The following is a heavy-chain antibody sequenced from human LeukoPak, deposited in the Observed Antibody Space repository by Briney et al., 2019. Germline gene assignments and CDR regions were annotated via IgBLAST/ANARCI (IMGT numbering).Heavy chain of an antibody. CDR3: AADLTTVTFR. Sequence: PGGSLRLSCAASGFTFSSYEMNWVRQAPGKGLEWVSYISSSGSTIYYADSVKGRFTISRDNSKNTLYLQMNSLRAEDTAVYYCAADLTTVTFRWGQGTLVTVSS. CDR1: GFTFSSYE. V-gene: IGHV3-48*03. J-gene: IGHJ4*02. CDR2: ISSSGSTI. D-gene: IGHD4-11*01.